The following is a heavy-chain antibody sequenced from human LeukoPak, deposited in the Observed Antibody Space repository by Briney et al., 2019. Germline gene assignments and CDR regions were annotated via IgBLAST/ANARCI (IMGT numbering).Heavy chain of an antibody. J-gene: IGHJ5*02. CDR2: ISGNGTYT. V-gene: IGHV3-21*01. CDR3: ARVGKAVAATDWFDP. Sequence: PGGSLRLSCAASGFTFSTYSMNWVRQAPGKGLEWVSSISGNGTYTYYADSVKGRFTISRDNARNSLYPQMNSMRVEDTAVYYCARVGKAVAATDWFDPWGQGTLVTVSS. D-gene: IGHD6-19*01. CDR1: GFTFSTYS.